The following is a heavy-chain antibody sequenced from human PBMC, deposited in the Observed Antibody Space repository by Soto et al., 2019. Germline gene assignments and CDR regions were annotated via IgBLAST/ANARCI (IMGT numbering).Heavy chain of an antibody. Sequence: GGSGKVSCKVSGYTLPELSMHWVGQAPGKGLEWMGGFDPEDGETIYAQKFQGRVTMTEDTSTDTAYMELSSLRSEDTAVYYRATDILPGDYGDYVDYWGQGTLVTVSS. J-gene: IGHJ4*02. CDR3: ATDILPGDYGDYVDY. CDR2: FDPEDGET. CDR1: GYTLPELS. V-gene: IGHV1-24*01. D-gene: IGHD4-17*01.